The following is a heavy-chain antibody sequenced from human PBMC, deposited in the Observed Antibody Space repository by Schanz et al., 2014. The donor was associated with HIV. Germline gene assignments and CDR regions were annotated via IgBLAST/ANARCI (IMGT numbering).Heavy chain of an antibody. CDR2: ISVYNGNT. J-gene: IGHJ4*02. Sequence: QVQLVQSGAEVKKPGASVTVSCKASGYTFTSYGISWVRQAPGQGLEWMGWISVYNGNTNYSEKLQGRVTITADESTNTAYMELSSLRSEDTAVYYCASDLNTPEIVVLLDYWGQGTLVTVSS. CDR1: GYTFTSYG. D-gene: IGHD3-22*01. V-gene: IGHV1-18*01. CDR3: ASDLNTPEIVVLLDY.